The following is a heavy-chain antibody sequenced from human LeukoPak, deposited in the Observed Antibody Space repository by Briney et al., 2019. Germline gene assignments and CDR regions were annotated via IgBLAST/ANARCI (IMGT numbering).Heavy chain of an antibody. CDR2: SNQRGGT. CDR1: GGSLSGYY. Sequence: PSETLSLTCVVHGGSLSGYYWSWIRQASGKGLEWIGQSNQRGGTRCNPSLKSRVTISVDTSKNQFSLRLSSVTAADTAVYYCAREGPLLWFGESPSYYYYGMDVWGQGTTVTVSS. D-gene: IGHD3-10*01. J-gene: IGHJ6*02. CDR3: AREGPLLWFGESPSYYYYGMDV. V-gene: IGHV4-34*01.